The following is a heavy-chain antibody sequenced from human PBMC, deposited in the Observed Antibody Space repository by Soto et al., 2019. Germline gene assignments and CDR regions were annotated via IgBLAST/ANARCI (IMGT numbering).Heavy chain of an antibody. J-gene: IGHJ6*02. D-gene: IGHD6-19*01. V-gene: IGHV6-1*01. CDR3: ARGVYSCGPQFAMDV. CDR2: TQYRSQWYT. CDR1: GDSVSSNSVT. Sequence: QVQLQQSGPGLVKPSQTLSLTCAISGDSVSSNSVTWNWIRQSPSGGLEWLGRTQYRSQWYTDYAGSVRSRISVNPDTSKDQFFLQLNSVTPEDTAVYYCARGVYSCGPQFAMDVWGQGTTVTVSS.